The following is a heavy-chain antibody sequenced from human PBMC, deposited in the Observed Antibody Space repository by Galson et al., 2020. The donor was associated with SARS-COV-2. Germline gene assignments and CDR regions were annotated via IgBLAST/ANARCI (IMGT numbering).Heavy chain of an antibody. CDR2: ISAQTGNT. V-gene: IGHV1-18*01. Sequence: ASVKVSCKASGYTFSSYGVSWARQAPGQGLEWMGWISAQTGNTAYAQNPQGRVTLTTDKSTSTAYMELRSLRSDDTAVYYCARDRLGYCTGGVCYRSDYWGQGTLVTVSP. CDR1: GYTFSSYG. D-gene: IGHD2-8*02. CDR3: ARDRLGYCTGGVCYRSDY. J-gene: IGHJ4*02.